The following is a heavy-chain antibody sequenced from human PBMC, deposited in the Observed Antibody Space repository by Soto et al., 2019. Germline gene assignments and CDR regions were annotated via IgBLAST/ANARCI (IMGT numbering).Heavy chain of an antibody. J-gene: IGHJ4*02. CDR1: RDFFKEHDY. Sequence: QVRLVQSGAEVQKPGASVKVSCKAPRDFFKEHDYLHWLREAPGQGFEWTGWIRPWNGDATYAQKFQGRLTLSRDMSIDTMYFDLTSLTSDDTAVYYCVRVSPGWNFDYWGQGTLLTVSS. CDR2: IRPWNGDA. D-gene: IGHD6-19*01. CDR3: VRVSPGWNFDY. V-gene: IGHV1-2*02.